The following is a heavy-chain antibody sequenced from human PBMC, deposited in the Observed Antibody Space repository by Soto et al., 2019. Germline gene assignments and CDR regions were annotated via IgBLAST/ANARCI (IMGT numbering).Heavy chain of an antibody. J-gene: IGHJ6*02. V-gene: IGHV3-53*02. Sequence: EVQLVETGGGLIQPVGSLRLSCAASGFTVSSNYMSWVRQAPGKGLEWVSVIDSGGSTYYADSVRGRVTISRDNSKTTLYLQLKSLRAEDTAVYSCARDPPAPLHGMDVWGQGTTVTVSS. CDR3: ARDPPAPLHGMDV. D-gene: IGHD2-21*02. CDR1: GFTVSSNY. CDR2: IDSGGST.